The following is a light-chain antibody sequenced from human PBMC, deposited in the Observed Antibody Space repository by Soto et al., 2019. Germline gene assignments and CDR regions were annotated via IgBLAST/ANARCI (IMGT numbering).Light chain of an antibody. CDR2: GNS. V-gene: IGLV1-40*01. CDR3: QSYDSSLSGVV. J-gene: IGLJ2*01. Sequence: QSVLTQPPSVSGAPGQRVTISCTGSSSNIGAGYDVRWYQQLPGTAPKLLIYGNSNRPSGVPDRFSGSKSGTSASLAITGFQAEDEADYYCQSYDSSLSGVVFGGRTKVTVL. CDR1: SSNIGAGYD.